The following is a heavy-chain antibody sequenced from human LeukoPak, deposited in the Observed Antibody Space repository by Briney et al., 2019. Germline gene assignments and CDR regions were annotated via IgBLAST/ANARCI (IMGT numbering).Heavy chain of an antibody. Sequence: PGGSLRLSCAASGFTFSSYEMNWVRQAPGKGLEWVSYISSSGSTIYYADSVKGRFTISRDNAKNSLYLQMNSLRAEDTAVYYCAREGYYYGSGSYFAFDIWGQGTMVTVSS. CDR3: AREGYYYGSGSYFAFDI. CDR2: ISSSGSTI. V-gene: IGHV3-48*03. CDR1: GFTFSSYE. J-gene: IGHJ3*02. D-gene: IGHD3-10*01.